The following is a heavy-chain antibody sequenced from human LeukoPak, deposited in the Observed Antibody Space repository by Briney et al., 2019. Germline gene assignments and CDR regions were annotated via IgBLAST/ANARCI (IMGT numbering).Heavy chain of an antibody. CDR1: GFTFSSYW. D-gene: IGHD6-6*01. J-gene: IGHJ6*03. V-gene: IGHV3-7*01. CDR2: IKQDGSEK. CDR3: ARVSSSSRWGPYYYYYYMDV. Sequence: PGGSLRLSCAASGFTFSSYWMSWVRQAPGKGLEWVANIKQDGSEKYYVDSVKGRFTISRDNAKNSLYLQMNSLRAEDTAVYYCARVSSSSRWGPYYYYYYMDVWGKGTTVTVSS.